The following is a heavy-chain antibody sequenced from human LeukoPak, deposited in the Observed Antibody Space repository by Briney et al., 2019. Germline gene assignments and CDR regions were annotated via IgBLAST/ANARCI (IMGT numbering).Heavy chain of an antibody. CDR1: GGTFSSYA. J-gene: IGHJ4*02. D-gene: IGHD6-19*01. CDR2: IIPIFGTA. CDR3: AREGRIAVAGTHSFDY. V-gene: IGHV1-69*13. Sequence: ASVKVSCKASGGTFSSYAISWVRQAPGQGLEWMGGIIPIFGTANYAQKFQGRVTITADESTSTAYMELSSLRSEDTAVYYCAREGRIAVAGTHSFDYWGQGTLVTVSS.